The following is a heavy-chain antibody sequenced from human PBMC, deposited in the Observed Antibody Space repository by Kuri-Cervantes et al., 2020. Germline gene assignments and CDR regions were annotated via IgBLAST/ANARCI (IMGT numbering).Heavy chain of an antibody. CDR3: ARSFHLYGDYVQTRDY. J-gene: IGHJ4*02. Sequence: ASVKVSCKASGYTFTSYDINWVRQATGQGLEWMGWMNPNSGNTGYAQKFQGRVTMTRNTSISTAYMELSSLRSEDTAVYYCARSFHLYGDYVQTRDYWGQGTLVTVSS. CDR2: MNPNSGNT. D-gene: IGHD4-17*01. V-gene: IGHV1-8*01. CDR1: GYTFTSYD.